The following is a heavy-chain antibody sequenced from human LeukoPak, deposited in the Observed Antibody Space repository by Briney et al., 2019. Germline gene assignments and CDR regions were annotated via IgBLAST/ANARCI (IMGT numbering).Heavy chain of an antibody. CDR1: GGSISSGSYY. CDR2: IYTSGST. D-gene: IGHD4-17*01. V-gene: IGHV4-61*02. J-gene: IGHJ4*02. Sequence: SGTLSLTCTVSGGSISSGSYYWSWIRQPAGKGLEWIGRIYTSGSTNYNPSLKSRVTISVDTSKNQFSLKLSSVTAADTAVYYCARHNTVATVVDYWGQGTLVTVSS. CDR3: ARHNTVATVVDY.